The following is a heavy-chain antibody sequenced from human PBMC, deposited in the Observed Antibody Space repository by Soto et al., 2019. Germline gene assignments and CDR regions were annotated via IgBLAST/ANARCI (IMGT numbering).Heavy chain of an antibody. CDR1: GGTFSSYA. CDR3: ASKGIQLWTLDY. J-gene: IGHJ4*02. V-gene: IGHV1-69*13. CDR2: IIPIFGTA. D-gene: IGHD5-18*01. Sequence: GASVKVTCKASGGTFSSYAISWVRQAPGQGLEWMGGIIPIFGTANYAQKFQGRVTITADESTSTAYMELSSLRSEDTAVYYCASKGIQLWTLDYWGQGTLDTVSS.